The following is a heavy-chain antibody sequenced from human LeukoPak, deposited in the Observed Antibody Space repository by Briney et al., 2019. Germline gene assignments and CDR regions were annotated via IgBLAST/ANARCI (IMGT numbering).Heavy chain of an antibody. Sequence: GGSLRLSCTASGFTFSNYAMSWVRQAPAKGLEWVAAIVGGGGSTYYADSVKGRFTISRDNSKNTMYLQMNSLRAEDTAVYYCARLLTAPLYYMDVWGKGTTVTVSS. V-gene: IGHV3-23*01. CDR1: GFTFSNYA. D-gene: IGHD1-20*01. J-gene: IGHJ6*03. CDR3: ARLLTAPLYYMDV. CDR2: IVGGGGST.